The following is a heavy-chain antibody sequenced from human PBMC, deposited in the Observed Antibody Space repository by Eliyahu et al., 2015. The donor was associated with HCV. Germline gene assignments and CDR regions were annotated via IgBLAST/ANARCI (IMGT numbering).Heavy chain of an antibody. J-gene: IGHJ3*02. CDR1: GGSFSDYY. V-gene: IGHV4-34*01. D-gene: IGHD3-10*01. CDR2: INHNGDT. Sequence: QVQLQQWGAGLLKPAETLSLTCAVYGGSFSDYYWTWIRQPPGKGLEWIGEINHNGDTNYNPSLESRVTISVDTSKKQFSLTLTSVTVADTAVYFCARFFSHYYGAAWGLEIWGQGTLVTVSP. CDR3: ARFFSHYYGAAWGLEI.